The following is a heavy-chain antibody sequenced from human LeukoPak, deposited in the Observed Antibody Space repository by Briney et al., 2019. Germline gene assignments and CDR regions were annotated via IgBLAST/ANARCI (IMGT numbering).Heavy chain of an antibody. D-gene: IGHD5/OR15-5a*01. CDR1: GFPFSSYS. J-gene: IGHJ4*02. CDR3: ARKVSSRSWQTTVAFDY. Sequence: PGGSLRLSCAASGFPFSSYSMNWVRQAPGKGLEWVASINTASIYITYADSVKGRFTIARDNAKSSLYLQMNSLRAEDTAVYYCARKVSSRSWQTTVAFDYWGQGTLVTVSS. CDR2: INTASIYI. V-gene: IGHV3-21*01.